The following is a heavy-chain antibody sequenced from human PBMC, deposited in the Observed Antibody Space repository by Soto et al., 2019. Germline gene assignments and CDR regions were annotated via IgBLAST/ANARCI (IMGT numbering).Heavy chain of an antibody. D-gene: IGHD3-16*01. Sequence: QVQMQESGPGMVKPSETLSLTCTVSGDSVRNQYWSWIRRPPGRGLEWIGYIYRNGSTKYNPSLKSRLTISVDTSKNQFSLKLSSVTAADTAVYYCAKILDYGYMDVWGKGTTVTVSS. CDR2: IYRNGST. CDR3: AKILDYGYMDV. CDR1: GDSVRNQY. J-gene: IGHJ6*03. V-gene: IGHV4-4*09.